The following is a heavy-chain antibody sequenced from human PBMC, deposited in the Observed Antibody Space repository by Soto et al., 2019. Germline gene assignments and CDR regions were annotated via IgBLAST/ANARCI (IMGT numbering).Heavy chain of an antibody. V-gene: IGHV3-23*01. CDR3: AKCMQAYWNYDAHHI. CDR2: ISVSGPTT. Sequence: GGSLRLSCAASGFSFSSYAMTWFRQAPGKGLEWVSTISVSGPTTYYADSVKGRFTISRDNSKDTLYLQLNSLRAEDTALYYCAKCMQAYWNYDAHHIWGQGTMVTVSS. CDR1: GFSFSSYA. D-gene: IGHD1-7*01. J-gene: IGHJ3*02.